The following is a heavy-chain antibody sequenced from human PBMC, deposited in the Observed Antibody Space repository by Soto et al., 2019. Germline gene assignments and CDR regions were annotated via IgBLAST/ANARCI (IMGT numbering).Heavy chain of an antibody. D-gene: IGHD5-12*01. CDR3: ARAWDIVATTRSDI. CDR1: GFTFSSYS. V-gene: IGHV3-21*01. J-gene: IGHJ3*02. Sequence: EVQLVESGGGLVKPGGSLRLSCAASGFTFSSYSMNWVRQAPGKGLEWVSSISSSSSYIYYADSVKGRFTISRDNAKNSLYLQMKSLRAEDTAVYYCARAWDIVATTRSDIWGQGTMVTVSS. CDR2: ISSSSSYI.